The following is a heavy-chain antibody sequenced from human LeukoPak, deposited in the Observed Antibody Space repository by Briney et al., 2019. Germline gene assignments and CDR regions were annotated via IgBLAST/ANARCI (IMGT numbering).Heavy chain of an antibody. Sequence: GGSLRLSCAASGFIFSDYYINWIRQAPGKGLEWVSYISNSGSTIYFADSVKGRFTISRDNSKNTLYLQMNSLRAEDTAVYYCAKAPYSSSTDYWGQGTLVTVSS. V-gene: IGHV3-11*01. J-gene: IGHJ4*02. CDR3: AKAPYSSSTDY. CDR1: GFIFSDYY. D-gene: IGHD6-6*01. CDR2: ISNSGSTI.